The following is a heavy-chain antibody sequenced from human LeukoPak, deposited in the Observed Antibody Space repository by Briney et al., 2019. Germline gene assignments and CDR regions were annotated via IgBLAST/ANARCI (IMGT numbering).Heavy chain of an antibody. J-gene: IGHJ6*04. CDR3: ARHRLQWELNKAGQMDV. Sequence: ASVKVSCKASGYTFTSYGISWVRQAPGQGLEGMGWISAYNGNTNYAQKLQGRVTMTTDTSTSTAYTELRSLRSDDTAVYYCARHRLQWELNKAGQMDVWGKGTTVTVSS. V-gene: IGHV1-18*01. CDR2: ISAYNGNT. D-gene: IGHD1-26*01. CDR1: GYTFTSYG.